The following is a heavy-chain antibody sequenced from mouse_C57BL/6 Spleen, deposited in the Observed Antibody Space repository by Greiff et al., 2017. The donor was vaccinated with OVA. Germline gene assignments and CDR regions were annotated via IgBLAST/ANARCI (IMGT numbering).Heavy chain of an antibody. Sequence: VQLQQSGPELVKPGASVKISCKASGYTFTDYYMNWVKQSHGKSLEWIGDINPNNGGTSYNQKFKGKSTLTVDKSSSTAYMELRSLTSEDSAVYYCAREEAATRDFDYWGQGTTLTVSS. V-gene: IGHV1-26*01. J-gene: IGHJ2*01. D-gene: IGHD6-1*01. CDR2: INPNNGGT. CDR3: AREEAATRDFDY. CDR1: GYTFTDYY.